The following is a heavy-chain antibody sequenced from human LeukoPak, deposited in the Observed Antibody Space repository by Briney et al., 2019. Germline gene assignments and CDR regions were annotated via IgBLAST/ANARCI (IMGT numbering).Heavy chain of an antibody. J-gene: IGHJ4*02. Sequence: GASVKVSCKASGYTFTSYDINWVRQATGQGLEWTGWMNPNSGNTGYAQKFQGRVTMTRNTSISTAYMELSSLRSEDTAVYYCARSYIAVAGTVDYWGQGTLVTVSS. V-gene: IGHV1-8*01. CDR1: GYTFTSYD. D-gene: IGHD6-19*01. CDR3: ARSYIAVAGTVDY. CDR2: MNPNSGNT.